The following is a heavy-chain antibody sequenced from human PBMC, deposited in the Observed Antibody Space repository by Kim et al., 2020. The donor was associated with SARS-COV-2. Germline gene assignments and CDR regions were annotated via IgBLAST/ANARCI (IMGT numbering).Heavy chain of an antibody. Sequence: GGSLRLSCVASGFTFTKFGLHWVRQAPGKGLEWVAVSRFDGTYRHSADSLKGRFTISRDNSKNTLYLQMDSLRVEDTGMYYCAREGAYGSGSFRPAYYF. CDR1: GFTFTKFG. CDR2: SRFDGTYR. D-gene: IGHD3-10*01. V-gene: IGHV3-33*01. J-gene: IGHJ4*01. CDR3: AREGAYGSGSFRPAYYF.